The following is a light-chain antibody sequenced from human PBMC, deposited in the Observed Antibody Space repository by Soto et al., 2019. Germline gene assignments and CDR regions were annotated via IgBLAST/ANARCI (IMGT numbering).Light chain of an antibody. Sequence: DIVITHTPLSAPVTLVQPASISCRASQRLVHSDGNTYLSWLQQRPGQPPRLLIYKISNRFSGVPDRFTGSGAGTDFTLTISSLEPEDFAVYYCQQRSNWLMITFGQGTRLEIK. CDR2: KIS. V-gene: IGKV2-24*01. CDR1: QRLVHSDGNTY. CDR3: QQRSNWLMIT. J-gene: IGKJ5*01.